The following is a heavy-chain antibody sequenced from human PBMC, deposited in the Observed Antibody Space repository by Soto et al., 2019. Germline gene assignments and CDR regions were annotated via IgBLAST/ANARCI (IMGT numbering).Heavy chain of an antibody. Sequence: GGSLRLSCAASGFTFSGSAMHWVRQASEKGLEWVGRIRSKPNSYATEYAASVQGRFTISRDDSKNTAYLHMNNLKTEDTAVYYCTTGFPIDNNENEFDYWGQGTLVTVSS. J-gene: IGHJ4*02. V-gene: IGHV3-73*01. CDR3: TTGFPIDNNENEFDY. CDR1: GFTFSGSA. CDR2: IRSKPNSYAT. D-gene: IGHD1-1*01.